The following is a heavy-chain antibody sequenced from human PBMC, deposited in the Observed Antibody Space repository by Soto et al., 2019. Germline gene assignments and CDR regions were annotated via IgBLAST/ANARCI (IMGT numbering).Heavy chain of an antibody. CDR3: ARVREYSGYGRGPWFDP. Sequence: QVQLQESGPGLVKPSETLSLTCTVSGGSISSYYWSWIRQPPGKGLEWIGYIYYSGSTNYNPSLKSRVTISVDTSKNQFSLKLSSVTAADTAVYYCARVREYSGYGRGPWFDPWGQGTLVTVSS. V-gene: IGHV4-59*01. J-gene: IGHJ5*02. CDR1: GGSISSYY. D-gene: IGHD5-12*01. CDR2: IYYSGST.